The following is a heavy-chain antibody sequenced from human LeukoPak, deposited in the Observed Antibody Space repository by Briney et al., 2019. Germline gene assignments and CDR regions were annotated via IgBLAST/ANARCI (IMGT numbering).Heavy chain of an antibody. D-gene: IGHD1-26*01. Sequence: ASLKVSCTASGYTFTGYYMHWVRQAPGQGLEWMGWINPNSGGTNYAQKFQGRVTMTRDTSMSTAYMEPSRLRADDTVVYYCARIVGATGGYFYYWGQGTLVTVSS. V-gene: IGHV1-2*02. CDR1: GYTFTGYY. J-gene: IGHJ4*02. CDR2: INPNSGGT. CDR3: ARIVGATGGYFYY.